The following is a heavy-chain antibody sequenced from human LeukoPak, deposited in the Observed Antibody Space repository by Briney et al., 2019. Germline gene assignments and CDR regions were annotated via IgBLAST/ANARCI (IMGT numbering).Heavy chain of an antibody. CDR3: AKDSRSTLPRGRLDY. D-gene: IGHD2-21*02. J-gene: IGHJ4*02. V-gene: IGHV3-23*01. CDR2: ISGSGGTT. CDR1: GFTFSSYA. Sequence: GGSLRLSCAASGFTFSSYAMSWVRQAPGKGLEWVSGISGSGGTTYYADSVKGRFTISRDNPKNTYLQMNSLRAEDTAAYYCAKDSRSTLPRGRLDYWGQGTLVTVS.